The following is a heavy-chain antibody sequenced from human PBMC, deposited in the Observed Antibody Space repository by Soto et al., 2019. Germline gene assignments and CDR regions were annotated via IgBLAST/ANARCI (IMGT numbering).Heavy chain of an antibody. V-gene: IGHV5-51*01. CDR2: IYPGDSDT. Sequence: PGESRKISCKGSGYSFTSYWIGWVRQMPGKGLERMGIIYPGDSDTRYSPSFQGQVTISADKSISTAYLQWSSLKASDTAMYYCASLGTILAPMALDFCGQAILVTGSS. CDR1: GYSFTSYW. J-gene: IGHJ4*02. CDR3: ASLGTILAPMALDF. D-gene: IGHD3-3*01.